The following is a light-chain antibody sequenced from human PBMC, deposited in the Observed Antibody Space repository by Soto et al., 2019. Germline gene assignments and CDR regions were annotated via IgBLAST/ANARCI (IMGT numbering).Light chain of an antibody. Sequence: EIVMTQSPATLSVSPGERATLSCRASQSVSSKLAWFQQKPGQAPRLLIYGTSTRATGIPARFSGSGSGKDFTLTISSRQSEDVAVYYCQQYNNWPHTFGQGTKLEIK. CDR3: QQYNNWPHT. J-gene: IGKJ2*01. V-gene: IGKV3-15*01. CDR2: GTS. CDR1: QSVSSK.